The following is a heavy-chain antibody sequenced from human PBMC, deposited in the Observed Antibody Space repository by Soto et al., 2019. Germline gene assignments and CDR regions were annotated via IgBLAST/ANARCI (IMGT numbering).Heavy chain of an antibody. CDR1: GFTFSSYA. CDR3: AKAGAPIVRMVYALGFNYGMDV. J-gene: IGHJ6*01. CDR2: ISGSGGST. D-gene: IGHD2-8*01. Sequence: GGSLRLSCAASGFTFSSYAMSWVRQAPGKGLEWVSAISGSGGSTYYADSVKGRFTISRDNSKNTLYLQMDSLRAEDTAVYYCAKAGAPIVRMVYALGFNYGMDVWGQGATVSVTS. V-gene: IGHV3-23*01.